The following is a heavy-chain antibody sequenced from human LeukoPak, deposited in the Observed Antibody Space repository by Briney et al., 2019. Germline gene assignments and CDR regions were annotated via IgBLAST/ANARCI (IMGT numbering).Heavy chain of an antibody. Sequence: PGGSLRLSCAASGFTFSSYAMHWVRQAPGKGPEWVAVISYDGSNKYYAGSVKGRFTISRDNSKNTLYLQMNSLRAEDTAVYYCARAPSAAVDGMDVWGQGTTVTVSS. D-gene: IGHD6-13*01. CDR3: ARAPSAAVDGMDV. CDR2: ISYDGSNK. J-gene: IGHJ6*02. CDR1: GFTFSSYA. V-gene: IGHV3-30-3*01.